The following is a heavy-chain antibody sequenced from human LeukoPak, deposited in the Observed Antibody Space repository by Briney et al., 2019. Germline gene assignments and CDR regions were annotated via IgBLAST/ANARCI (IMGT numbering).Heavy chain of an antibody. J-gene: IGHJ5*02. CDR1: GGTFSSYA. D-gene: IGHD6-19*01. CDR2: IIPIFGTA. Sequence: SVKVFCKASGGTFSSYAISWVRQAPGQGLEWMGRIIPIFGTANYAQKFQGRVTITTDESTSTAYMELSSLRSEDTAVYYCARLMTTYSSGHDPWGQGTLVTVSS. V-gene: IGHV1-69*05. CDR3: ARLMTTYSSGHDP.